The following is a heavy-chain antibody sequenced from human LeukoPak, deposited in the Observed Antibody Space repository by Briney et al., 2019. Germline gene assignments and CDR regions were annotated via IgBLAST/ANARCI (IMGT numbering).Heavy chain of an antibody. CDR1: GFTFSSYS. Sequence: GGSLRLSCAASGFTFSSYSMNWVRQAPGKGLEWVSSISSSSYIYYAGSVKGRFTISRDNAKNSLYLQMNSLRAEDTAVYYCARIKLERLEDYWGQGTLVTVSS. CDR3: ARIKLERLEDY. CDR2: ISSSSYI. D-gene: IGHD1-1*01. J-gene: IGHJ4*02. V-gene: IGHV3-21*01.